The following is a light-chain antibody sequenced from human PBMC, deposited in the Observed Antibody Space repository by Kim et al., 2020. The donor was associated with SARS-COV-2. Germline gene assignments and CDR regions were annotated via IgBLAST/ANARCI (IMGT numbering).Light chain of an antibody. Sequence: SYELTQPPSVSVSPGQTVNIACFGDKLGDKHVSWYQKKAGQSPVLVIYQDNKRPSGIPERFSGSNSGNAATLTITVTQPMDADDYYCQAWDANTCVFGTGTKVTVL. V-gene: IGLV3-1*01. CDR1: KLGDKH. CDR3: QAWDANTCV. J-gene: IGLJ1*01. CDR2: QDN.